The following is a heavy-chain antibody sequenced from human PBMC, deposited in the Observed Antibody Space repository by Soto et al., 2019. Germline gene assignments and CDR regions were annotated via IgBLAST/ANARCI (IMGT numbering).Heavy chain of an antibody. CDR1: GGTFSSYS. V-gene: IGHV1-69*02. D-gene: IGHD3-22*01. CDR3: ARGYDSSGYYNYFDY. CDR2: TIPILGLT. Sequence: GASVKVSCKASGGTFSSYSFSWVRQAPGQGLEWMGRTIPILGLTDFAQKFQGRVTITADKSTSTAYMELSSLRSEDTAVYYCARGYDSSGYYNYFDYWGQGTLVTFSS. J-gene: IGHJ4*02.